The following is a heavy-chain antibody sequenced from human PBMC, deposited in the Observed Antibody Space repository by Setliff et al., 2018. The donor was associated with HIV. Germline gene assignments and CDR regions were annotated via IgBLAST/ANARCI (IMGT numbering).Heavy chain of an antibody. CDR3: ARRDGYSYGYYFDY. V-gene: IGHV4-31*11. CDR1: NGSISSGVSY. Sequence: SETLSLTCAVSNGSISSGVSYWSWIRQLPGKGLEWIGHISYTGSTYYNPSLKSRLTISIDTSKNQFSLKLSSVTAADTAVYYCARRDGYSYGYYFDYWGQGTLVTVSS. J-gene: IGHJ4*02. CDR2: ISYTGST. D-gene: IGHD5-18*01.